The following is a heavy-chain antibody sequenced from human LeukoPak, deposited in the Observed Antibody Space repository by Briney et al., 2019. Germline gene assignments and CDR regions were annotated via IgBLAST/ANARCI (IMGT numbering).Heavy chain of an antibody. CDR1: GYSFTSYW. Sequence: GESLQISCKGSGYSFTSYWIGWVRQMPGKGLEWMGIIYPGDSDTRYSPSFQGQVTISADKSISTAYLQWSSLKASDTAMYYCARQEPYYYYYMDVWGKGTTVTISS. J-gene: IGHJ6*03. D-gene: IGHD1-14*01. CDR2: IYPGDSDT. CDR3: ARQEPYYYYYMDV. V-gene: IGHV5-51*01.